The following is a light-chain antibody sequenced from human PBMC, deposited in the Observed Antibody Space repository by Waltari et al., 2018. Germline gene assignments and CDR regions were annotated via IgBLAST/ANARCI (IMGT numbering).Light chain of an antibody. J-gene: IGKJ1*01. CDR3: QQYDNYWT. Sequence: DIQMTQSPYTLSASVGDRVTITCRASQSITNWLAWYQQKPGKAPKILIYRASNLESGVPSRFSGSGSGTEFTLTISSLQPDDFATYYCQQYDNYWTFGQGTKVEIK. CDR1: QSITNW. V-gene: IGKV1-5*03. CDR2: RAS.